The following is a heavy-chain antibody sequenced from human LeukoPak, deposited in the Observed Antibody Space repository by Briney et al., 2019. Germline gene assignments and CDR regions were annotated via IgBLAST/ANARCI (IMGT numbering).Heavy chain of an antibody. V-gene: IGHV3-30*18. D-gene: IGHD2-2*01. J-gene: IGHJ4*02. Sequence: GGSLRLSCAASGFTFSSYGMHWVRQAPGKGLEWVAVISYDGSNKYYADSVKGRFTISRDNSKNTLYLQMNSLRAEDTAVYYCAKDKRGLDIVVVPAAITGYFDYWGQGTLVTVSS. CDR3: AKDKRGLDIVVVPAAITGYFDY. CDR2: ISYDGSNK. CDR1: GFTFSSYG.